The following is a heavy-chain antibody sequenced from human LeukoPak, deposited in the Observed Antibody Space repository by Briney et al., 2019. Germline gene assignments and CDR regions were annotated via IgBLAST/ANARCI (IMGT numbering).Heavy chain of an antibody. D-gene: IGHD1-26*01. CDR2: IKEDGSEK. CDR3: ARIHSGSYYMGFDY. V-gene: IGHV3-7*01. Sequence: GGSLRPSCEASGFTFSTYWMTWVRQAPGKGLEWVANIKEDGSEKSYVDSVKGRSTISKDNAKNSLYLQMNSPRAEDTAVYYCARIHSGSYYMGFDYWGRGALVTVSS. CDR1: GFTFSTYW. J-gene: IGHJ4*02.